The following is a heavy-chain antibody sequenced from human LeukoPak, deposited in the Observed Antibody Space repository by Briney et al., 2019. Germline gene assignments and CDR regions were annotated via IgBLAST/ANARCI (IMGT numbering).Heavy chain of an antibody. V-gene: IGHV4-39*07. CDR1: GGSISSSSYY. CDR2: INHSGST. J-gene: IGHJ4*02. CDR3: ARASSSWYDPINFDY. D-gene: IGHD6-13*01. Sequence: SETLSLTCTVSGGSISSSSYYGGWIRQPPGKGLEWIGEINHSGSTNYNPSLKSRVTISVDTSKSQFSLKLSSVTAADTAVYYCARASSSWYDPINFDYWGQGTLVTVSS.